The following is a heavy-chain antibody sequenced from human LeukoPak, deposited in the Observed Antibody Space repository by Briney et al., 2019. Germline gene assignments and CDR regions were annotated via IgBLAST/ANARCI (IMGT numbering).Heavy chain of an antibody. J-gene: IGHJ4*02. CDR1: GFKFNSYA. CDR2: ISASGGST. Sequence: PGGSLRLSCSASGFKFNSYAMSWVRQAPGKELEWVSVISASGGSTNYADSVKGRFTMSRDNSQNTLYLQMNSLRAEDTAVYYCAEASELGRGYFDYWGQGTLVTVSS. D-gene: IGHD7-27*01. V-gene: IGHV3-23*01. CDR3: AEASELGRGYFDY.